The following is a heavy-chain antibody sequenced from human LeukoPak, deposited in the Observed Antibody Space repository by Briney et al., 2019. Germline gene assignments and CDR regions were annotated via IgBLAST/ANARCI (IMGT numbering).Heavy chain of an antibody. CDR1: GFTVSSNY. V-gene: IGHV3-66*01. D-gene: IGHD3-22*01. J-gene: IGHJ3*02. CDR3: ARSALLYYYDSSGYSHDAFDI. Sequence: GGSLRLSCAASGFTVSSNYMSWVRQAPGKGLEWVSVIYSGGSTYYADSVKGRFTISRDNSKNTLYLQMNSLRAEDTAVYYCARSALLYYYDSSGYSHDAFDIWGQGTMVTVSS. CDR2: IYSGGST.